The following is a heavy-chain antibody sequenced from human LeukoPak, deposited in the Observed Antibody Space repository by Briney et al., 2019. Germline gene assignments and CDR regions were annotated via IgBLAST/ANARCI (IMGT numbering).Heavy chain of an antibody. CDR2: IYYSGST. CDR1: GGSISSYY. D-gene: IGHD3-10*01. V-gene: IGHV4-59*01. Sequence: SETLSLTCTVSGGSISSYYWRWIRQPPGKGLEWIGYIYYSGSTNYNPSLKSRVTISVDTSKNQFSLKLSSVTAADTAVYYCAREGGRFGELLYAFDIWGQGTMVTVSS. J-gene: IGHJ3*02. CDR3: AREGGRFGELLYAFDI.